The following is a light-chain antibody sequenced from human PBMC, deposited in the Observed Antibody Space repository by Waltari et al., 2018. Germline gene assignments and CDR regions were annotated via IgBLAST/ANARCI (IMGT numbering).Light chain of an antibody. V-gene: IGKV3-11*01. Sequence: EVVLTQSPATLSLSPGERATLSCRASQSVSYYLAWYQQKPGQAPSLLTYDASNMATGIPARFSGSGSGTDFTLTISSLEPEDFAVYYCQQRTNWPLTFGGGTKVEI. CDR1: QSVSYY. J-gene: IGKJ4*01. CDR2: DAS. CDR3: QQRTNWPLT.